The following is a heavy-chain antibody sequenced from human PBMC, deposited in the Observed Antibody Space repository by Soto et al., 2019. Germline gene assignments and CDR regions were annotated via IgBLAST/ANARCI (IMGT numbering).Heavy chain of an antibody. D-gene: IGHD3-10*01. CDR2: IYPDDSDT. Sequence: GESLKISCKGSGYRFTSYYIGWVRQMPGKGLEWMGIIYPDDSDTRYSPSFQGQVSISADKSISTAYLQWSSLKASDTAIYYCARMGYGSGSYYLFDYWGQGTLVTVSS. CDR1: GYRFTSYY. J-gene: IGHJ4*02. V-gene: IGHV5-51*01. CDR3: ARMGYGSGSYYLFDY.